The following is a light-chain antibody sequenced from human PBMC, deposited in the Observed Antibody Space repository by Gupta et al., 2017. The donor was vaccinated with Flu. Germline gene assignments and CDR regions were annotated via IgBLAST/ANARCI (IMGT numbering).Light chain of an antibody. Sequence: QSVLTQPPSVSAATGQKVTISCSGGSSNIENHYVAWYQQFPGTAPKLLIYKTDQRPSGISDRFSGSKSGTSATLGTTGLQTGDEADYYCGTWDSTLSAGVFGGGTKLTVL. V-gene: IGLV1-51*02. CDR1: SSNIENHY. CDR3: GTWDSTLSAGV. J-gene: IGLJ2*01. CDR2: KTD.